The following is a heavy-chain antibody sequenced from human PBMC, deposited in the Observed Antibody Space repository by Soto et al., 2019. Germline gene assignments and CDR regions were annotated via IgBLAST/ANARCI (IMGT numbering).Heavy chain of an antibody. V-gene: IGHV4-30-2*01. Sequence: SDTLSLTCAVSGGSISSGGYSWSWIRQPPGKGLEWIGYIYHSGSTYYNPSLKSRVTISVDRSKNQFSLKLSSVTAADTAVYYCARQHYYDSSVYWFDPWGQGTLVTVSS. CDR1: GGSISSGGYS. J-gene: IGHJ5*02. CDR3: ARQHYYDSSVYWFDP. CDR2: IYHSGST. D-gene: IGHD3-22*01.